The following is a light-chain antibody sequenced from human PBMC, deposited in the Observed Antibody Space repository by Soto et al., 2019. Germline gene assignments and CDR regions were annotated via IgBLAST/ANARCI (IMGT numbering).Light chain of an antibody. CDR3: QQSYILPRT. Sequence: DIQMTQSPSSLSAAVGDRVTITCRASQSISSYLNWYQQKPGKAPKLLIYAASSLQSGVTSRFSGSGSGTDFTLTISSLQPEDFATYCCQQSYILPRTFGQGTKVEIK. CDR2: AAS. J-gene: IGKJ1*01. CDR1: QSISSY. V-gene: IGKV1-39*01.